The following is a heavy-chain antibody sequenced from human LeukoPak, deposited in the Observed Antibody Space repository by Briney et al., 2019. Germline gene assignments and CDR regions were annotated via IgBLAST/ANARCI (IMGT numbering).Heavy chain of an antibody. Sequence: SETLSLTCAVYGGSFSGYYGSWIRQPPGKGLEWIGEINHSGSTNYNPSLKSRVTISVDTSKNQFSLKLSSVTAADTAVYYCARGPPNIVVVPAAMKYFDYWGQGTLVTVSS. CDR1: GGSFSGYY. V-gene: IGHV4-34*01. CDR3: ARGPPNIVVVPAAMKYFDY. D-gene: IGHD2-2*01. J-gene: IGHJ4*02. CDR2: INHSGST.